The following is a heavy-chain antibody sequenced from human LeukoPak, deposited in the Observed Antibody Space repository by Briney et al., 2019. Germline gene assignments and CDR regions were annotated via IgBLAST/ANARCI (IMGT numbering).Heavy chain of an antibody. V-gene: IGHV3-30-3*01. CDR3: ARDKGAAAGTKYYYGMDV. Sequence: GGSLRLSCAASGFTFSSYAMHWVRQAPGKGLEWVAVISYDGSNKYYADSVKGRFTISRDNSKNTLYLQMNSLRAEDTAVYYCARDKGAAAGTKYYYGMDVWGQGTTVTVSS. J-gene: IGHJ6*02. CDR1: GFTFSSYA. CDR2: ISYDGSNK. D-gene: IGHD6-13*01.